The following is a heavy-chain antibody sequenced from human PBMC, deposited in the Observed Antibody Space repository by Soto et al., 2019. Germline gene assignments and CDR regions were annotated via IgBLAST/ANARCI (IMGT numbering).Heavy chain of an antibody. CDR2: ISVYNGNT. CDR1: GYTFSSYG. CDR3: ARSAMAGEYYYYGMDV. V-gene: IGHV1-18*04. Sequence: QVLLVQSGAEVKKPGASVKVFCRASGYTFSSYGITWVRHAPGQGLEWMGWISVYNGNTKYAQKLQGRVTMTSDTSTSTAYMELRSLRSDDRAVYYCARSAMAGEYYYYGMDVWGQGTTVTVSS. D-gene: IGHD6-19*01. J-gene: IGHJ6*02.